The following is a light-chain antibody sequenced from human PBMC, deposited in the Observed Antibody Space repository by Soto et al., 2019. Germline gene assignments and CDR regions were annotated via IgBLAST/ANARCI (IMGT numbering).Light chain of an antibody. CDR2: EVT. CDR3: SSYTSSSTLYV. J-gene: IGLJ1*01. CDR1: SSDVGGYNY. V-gene: IGLV2-14*01. Sequence: QSALTQPASVSGSPGQSITISCTGTSSDVGGYNYVCWYKQHPGKAPQLMIYEVTNRPSGVSDRFSGSKSGNTASLTISGLQAEDEADYYCSSYTSSSTLYVFGTGTKV.